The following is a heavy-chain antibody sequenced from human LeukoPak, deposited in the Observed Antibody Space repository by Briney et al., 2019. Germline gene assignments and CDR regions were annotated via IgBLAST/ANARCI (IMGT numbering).Heavy chain of an antibody. Sequence: SQTLSLTCTVSGGSISSGSYYWGWIRQPPGKGLEWIGSIYYSGSTYYNPSLKSRVTISVDTSKNQFSLKLSSVTAADTAVYYCARAYDSGSYSLDYWGQGTLVTVSS. CDR1: GGSISSGSYY. J-gene: IGHJ4*02. D-gene: IGHD1-26*01. V-gene: IGHV4-39*07. CDR3: ARAYDSGSYSLDY. CDR2: IYYSGST.